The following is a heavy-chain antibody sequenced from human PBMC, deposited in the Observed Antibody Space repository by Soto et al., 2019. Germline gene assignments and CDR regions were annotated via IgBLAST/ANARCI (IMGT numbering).Heavy chain of an antibody. CDR3: ARAYSDAFDI. D-gene: IGHD2-15*01. Sequence: LRLSCAASGFTFSDYYMTWIRQAPGKGLEWVSYISSSGTGIYYADSVKGRFAISRDNAKNSLYLQMSSLGAEDTALYYCARAYSDAFDIWGQGTMVTVSS. CDR1: GFTFSDYY. CDR2: ISSSGTGI. V-gene: IGHV3-11*01. J-gene: IGHJ3*02.